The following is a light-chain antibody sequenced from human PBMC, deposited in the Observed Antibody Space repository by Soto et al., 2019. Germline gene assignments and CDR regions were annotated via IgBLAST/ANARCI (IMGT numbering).Light chain of an antibody. CDR1: QSVLYSSNNKNF. J-gene: IGKJ1*01. V-gene: IGKV4-1*01. CDR2: WAS. CDR3: HQFYSTWT. Sequence: DIVLTQSPDSLAVSLGERATINCKSSQSVLYSSNNKNFLTWYQQKPGQPPRLLIYWASTRESGVPDRFSGSGTGTDFTLTISSLQPEDVAVYYCHQFYSTWTFGQGTKV.